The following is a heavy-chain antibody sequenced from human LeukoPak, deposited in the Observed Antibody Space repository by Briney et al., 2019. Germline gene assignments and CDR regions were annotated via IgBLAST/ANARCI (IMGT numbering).Heavy chain of an antibody. D-gene: IGHD3-16*01. CDR3: ARVGDYALKD. Sequence: PSETLSLTCTVSGGSISSSRYYWAWIRQSPGKGLEWIGSLYYSGSAYYNPSLKSRVTISVDTSKSQFSLRLSSVTAADTAVYYCARVGDYALKDWGQGTLVTVSS. J-gene: IGHJ4*02. CDR2: LYYSGSA. CDR1: GGSISSSRYY. V-gene: IGHV4-39*07.